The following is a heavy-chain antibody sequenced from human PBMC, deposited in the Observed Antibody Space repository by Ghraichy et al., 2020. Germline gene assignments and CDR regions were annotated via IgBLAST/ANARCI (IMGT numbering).Heavy chain of an antibody. CDR2: IYAGDFDT. CDR3: ARRGGDDYGDYSYYYGMDV. CDR1: GYSFTSYW. J-gene: IGHJ6*02. D-gene: IGHD4-17*01. Sequence: GESLNISCKGSGYSFTSYWIGWVLQMPGKGLEWMGIIYAGDFDTRYSPSFQGQVTISADKSISTAYLQWSSLKASDTAMYYCARRGGDDYGDYSYYYGMDVWGQGTTVTVSS. V-gene: IGHV5-51*01.